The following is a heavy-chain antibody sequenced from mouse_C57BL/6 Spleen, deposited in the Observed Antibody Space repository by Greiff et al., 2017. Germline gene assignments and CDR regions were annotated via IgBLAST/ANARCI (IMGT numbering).Heavy chain of an antibody. D-gene: IGHD1-2*01. CDR2: IYPGSGNT. CDR3: AREDYGRAMDY. Sequence: QVQLKQSGPELVKPGASVKISCKASGYSFTSYYIHWVKQRPGQGLAWIGWIYPGSGNTKYNEKFKGKATLTADTSSSTAYMHLRSLTSEDSAVYDCAREDYGRAMDYWGQGTSVTVSS. V-gene: IGHV1-66*01. CDR1: GYSFTSYY. J-gene: IGHJ4*01.